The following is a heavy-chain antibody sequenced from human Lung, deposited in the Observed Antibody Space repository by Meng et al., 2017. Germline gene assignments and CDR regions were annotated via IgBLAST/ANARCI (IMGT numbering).Heavy chain of an antibody. CDR3: ARGFGSSGSGY. D-gene: IGHD6-25*01. J-gene: IGHJ4*02. Sequence: QVQLVQSGAELKSPGASVKVSCKASGYTFTGYNMHWVRQAPGQGLEWMGWIKPNSGDTNYAQKFQGRVTMTRDTSISTAYMELSRLKYDDTAVYYCARGFGSSGSGYWGQGTLVTVSS. CDR1: GYTFTGYN. CDR2: IKPNSGDT. V-gene: IGHV1-2*02.